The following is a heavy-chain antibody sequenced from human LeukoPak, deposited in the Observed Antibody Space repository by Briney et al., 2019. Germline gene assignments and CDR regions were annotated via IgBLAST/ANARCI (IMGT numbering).Heavy chain of an antibody. D-gene: IGHD6-19*01. V-gene: IGHV4-39*07. CDR3: ARGGYSSGWFDY. Sequence: SETLSHTCTVSGGSISSSSYYWGWIRQPPGKGLEWIGSIYYSGSTYYNPSLKSRVTISVDTSKNQFSLKLSSVTAADTAVYYCARGGYSSGWFDYWGQGTLVTVSS. J-gene: IGHJ4*02. CDR1: GGSISSSSYY. CDR2: IYYSGST.